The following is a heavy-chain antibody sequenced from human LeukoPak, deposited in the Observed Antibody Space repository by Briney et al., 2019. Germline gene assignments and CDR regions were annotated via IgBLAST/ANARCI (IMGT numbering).Heavy chain of an antibody. CDR3: VRDPTRAEWSDGSCYLDS. CDR1: GFTFSRFW. Sequence: GGALRLSCEASGFTFSRFWMSWVRQAPGEGLEWVANIDEGGSEKYHVGSVRGRFTISRDNAKNSLYLQMTSLRAEDTAVYYCVRDPTRAEWSDGSCYLDSWGQGTLVSVSS. V-gene: IGHV3-7*03. CDR2: IDEGGSEK. D-gene: IGHD2-15*01. J-gene: IGHJ4*02.